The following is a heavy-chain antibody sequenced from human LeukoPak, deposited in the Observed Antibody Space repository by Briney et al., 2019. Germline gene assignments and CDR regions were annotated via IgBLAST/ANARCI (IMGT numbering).Heavy chain of an antibody. CDR3: ARDSSSWYGDYYMDV. J-gene: IGHJ6*03. CDR2: ISSSSSTI. V-gene: IGHV3-48*01. Sequence: PGGSLRLSCAASGFTFSSYSMNWVRQAPGKGLEWVSYISSSSSTIYYADSVKGRFTISRDNAKNSLYLQMNSLRAEDTAVYYCARDSSSWYGDYYMDVWGKGTTVTVSS. CDR1: GFTFSSYS. D-gene: IGHD6-13*01.